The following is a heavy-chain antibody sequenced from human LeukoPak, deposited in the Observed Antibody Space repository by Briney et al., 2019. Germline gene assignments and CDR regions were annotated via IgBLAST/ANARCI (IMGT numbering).Heavy chain of an antibody. CDR2: IYYSGST. Sequence: SETLSLTCTVSGGSISSYYWSWIRQPPGKGLEWIGYIYYSGSTNYNPSLKSRVTISVDTSKNQFSLKLSSVTAADTAVYYCARASLGYCSSTSCYLGYYYYYMDVWGKGTTVTISS. V-gene: IGHV4-59*01. D-gene: IGHD2-2*01. CDR3: ARASLGYCSSTSCYLGYYYYYMDV. J-gene: IGHJ6*03. CDR1: GGSISSYY.